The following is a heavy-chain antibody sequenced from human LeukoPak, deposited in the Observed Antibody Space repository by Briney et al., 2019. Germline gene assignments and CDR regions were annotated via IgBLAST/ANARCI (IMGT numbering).Heavy chain of an antibody. D-gene: IGHD2-15*01. CDR2: INPNSGGT. CDR1: GYTFTGYY. V-gene: IGHV1-2*02. J-gene: IGHJ4*02. Sequence: ASVKVFCKASGYTFTGYYMHWVRQAPGQGLEWMGWINPNSGGTNYAQKFQGRVTMTRDTSISTAYMELSRLRSDDTAVYYCARERNCSGGSCYYWGQGTLVTVSS. CDR3: ARERNCSGGSCYY.